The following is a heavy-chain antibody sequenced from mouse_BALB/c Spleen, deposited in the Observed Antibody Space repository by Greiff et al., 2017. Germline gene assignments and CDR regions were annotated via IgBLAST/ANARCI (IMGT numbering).Heavy chain of an antibody. CDR1: GYSFTGYN. CDR2: IDPYYGGT. J-gene: IGHJ4*01. CDR3: ARSAYRYDRTSYAMDY. D-gene: IGHD2-14*01. Sequence: EVKLMESGPELEKPGASVKISCKASGYSFTGYNMNWVKQSNGKSLEWIGNIDPYYGGTSYNQKFKGKATLTVDKSSSTAYMQLKSLTSEDSAVYYCARSAYRYDRTSYAMDYWGQGTSVTVSS. V-gene: IGHV1-39*01.